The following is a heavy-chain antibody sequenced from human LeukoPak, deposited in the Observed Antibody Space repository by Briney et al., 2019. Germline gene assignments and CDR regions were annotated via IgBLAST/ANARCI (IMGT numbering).Heavy chain of an antibody. Sequence: SVKVSCKASGGTFSSYAISWVRQAPGQGLEWMGRIIPIFGIVNYAQKFQGRVTITADKSTSTAYMELSSLRSEDTAVYYCASLGSAAVAGLGTDYWGQGTLVTVSS. V-gene: IGHV1-69*04. J-gene: IGHJ4*02. CDR1: GGTFSSYA. CDR3: ASLGSAAVAGLGTDY. D-gene: IGHD6-19*01. CDR2: IIPIFGIV.